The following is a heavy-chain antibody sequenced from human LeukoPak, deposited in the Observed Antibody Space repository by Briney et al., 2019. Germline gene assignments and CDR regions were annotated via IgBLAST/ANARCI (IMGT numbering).Heavy chain of an antibody. V-gene: IGHV4-34*01. J-gene: IGHJ6*02. D-gene: IGHD6-13*01. CDR2: INHSGST. CDR1: GGSFSGYY. Sequence: PSETLSLTCAVYGGSFSGYYWSWIRQPPGKGLEWIGEINHSGSTNYNPSLKSRVTISVDTSKNQFSLKLSSVTAADTAVYYCARGLISSSWYSYYYGMDVWGQGTTVTVSS. CDR3: ARGLISSSWYSYYYGMDV.